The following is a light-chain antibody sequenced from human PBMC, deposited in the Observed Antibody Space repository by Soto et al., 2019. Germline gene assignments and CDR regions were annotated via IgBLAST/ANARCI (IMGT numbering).Light chain of an antibody. J-gene: IGKJ4*01. CDR2: GAS. V-gene: IGKV3-20*01. Sequence: IVLTPSPAILAFSPLYIAILSFSSSQSVSSSYLAWYQHKPGQAPRLLIHGASSRVTGIPDRFSGSGSGTDFTLTITRLEPEDFAVYYCQQYQSLNFGGGTKVDIK. CDR1: QSVSSSY. CDR3: QQYQSLN.